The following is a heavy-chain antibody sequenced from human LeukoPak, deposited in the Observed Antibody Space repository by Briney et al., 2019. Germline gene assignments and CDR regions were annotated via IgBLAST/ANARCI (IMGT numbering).Heavy chain of an antibody. J-gene: IGHJ4*02. CDR2: INAGNGNT. V-gene: IGHV1-3*01. D-gene: IGHD3-10*01. Sequence: ASVKVSCKASGYTFISYAVHWVRQAPRQRLEWMGWINAGNGNTKYSQNFQGRVTITRDTSARTVYMELSSLRSEDTTVYYCARDHYYGSGEGYFDYWGQGTLVTVSS. CDR3: ARDHYYGSGEGYFDY. CDR1: GYTFISYA.